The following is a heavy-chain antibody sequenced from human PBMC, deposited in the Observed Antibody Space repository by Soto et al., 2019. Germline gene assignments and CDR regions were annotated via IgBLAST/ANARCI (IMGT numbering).Heavy chain of an antibody. J-gene: IGHJ4*02. Sequence: QVTLKESGPVLVKPTETLTLTCTVSGFSLSKARMGVSWIRQPPGKALEWLAHIFWNDERSYNTSLKSRLTISRDTSKSQVVLPMTTVDPVDTGTYFCARALREGLPIYYFDSWGQGTLVTVSS. V-gene: IGHV2-26*01. CDR2: IFWNDER. CDR1: GFSLSKARMG. CDR3: ARALREGLPIYYFDS. D-gene: IGHD1-26*01.